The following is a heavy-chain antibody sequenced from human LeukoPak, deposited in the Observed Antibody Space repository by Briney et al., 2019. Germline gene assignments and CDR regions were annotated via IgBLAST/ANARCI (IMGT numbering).Heavy chain of an antibody. D-gene: IGHD6-13*01. J-gene: IGHJ3*02. CDR1: GGSFSGYY. V-gene: IGHV4-34*01. CDR2: IYYSGST. Sequence: SETLSLTCAVYGGSFSGYYWSWIRQPPGKGLEWIGYIYYSGSTYYNPSLKSRVTISVDTSKNQFSLKLSSVTAADTAVYYCARRARRIAAAGNFGAFDIWGQGTMVTVSS. CDR3: ARRARRIAAAGNFGAFDI.